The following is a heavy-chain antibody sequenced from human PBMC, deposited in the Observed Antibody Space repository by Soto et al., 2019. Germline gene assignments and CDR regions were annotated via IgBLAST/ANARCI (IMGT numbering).Heavy chain of an antibody. Sequence: QVQLVQSGAEVKKPGASVKVSCKASGYTFTSYGISWVRQAPGQGLEWMGWISAYNGNTNYAQKLQGRVTMTTDTSTSTAYMELRSLRSDDTAVYYCARVLLVVVAATDAYHMDVWGKGTTVTVSS. D-gene: IGHD2-15*01. CDR3: ARVLLVVVAATDAYHMDV. V-gene: IGHV1-18*01. J-gene: IGHJ6*03. CDR2: ISAYNGNT. CDR1: GYTFTSYG.